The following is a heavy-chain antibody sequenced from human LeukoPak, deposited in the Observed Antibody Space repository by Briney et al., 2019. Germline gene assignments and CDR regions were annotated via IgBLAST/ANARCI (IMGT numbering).Heavy chain of an antibody. CDR2: IIPIFGTA. Sequence: SVKVSCKASGYTFTVYYMHWVRQAPGQGLEWMGGIIPIFGTANYAQKFQGRVTITADESTSTAYMELSSLRSEDTAVYYCARSIWGSYDFWSGLRNFDYWGQGTLVTVSS. CDR1: GYTFTVYY. J-gene: IGHJ4*02. CDR3: ARSIWGSYDFWSGLRNFDY. V-gene: IGHV1-69*13. D-gene: IGHD3-3*01.